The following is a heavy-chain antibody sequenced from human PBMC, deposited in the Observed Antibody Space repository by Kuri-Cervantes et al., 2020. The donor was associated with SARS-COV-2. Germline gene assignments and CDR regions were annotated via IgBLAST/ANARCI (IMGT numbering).Heavy chain of an antibody. V-gene: IGHV4-39*01. D-gene: IGHD6-19*01. Sequence: GSLRLSCAVYGGSFSGYYWGWIRQPPGKGLEWIGSIYYSGSTYYNPSLKSRVTISVDTSKNQFSLKLSSVTAADTAVYYCASTVVAGSSRKKNYFDYWGQGTLVTVSS. CDR1: GGSFSGYY. J-gene: IGHJ4*02. CDR3: ASTVVAGSSRKKNYFDY. CDR2: IYYSGST.